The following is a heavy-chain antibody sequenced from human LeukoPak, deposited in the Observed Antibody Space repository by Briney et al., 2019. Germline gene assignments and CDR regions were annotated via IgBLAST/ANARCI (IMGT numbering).Heavy chain of an antibody. D-gene: IGHD1-26*01. CDR1: RFSFCAYP. J-gene: IGHJ3*01. V-gene: IGHV3-23*01. Sequence: GGSLRLSCAASRFSFCAYPMGWVRRAPGRGLEWVSGISAGGDLTFHADPVKGRFTISRDNSKNTLYLQMNSLRADDTAEYYCAKSLLTTASGTGRAFDLWGQGTMVTVSS. CDR3: AKSLLTTASGTGRAFDL. CDR2: ISAGGDLT.